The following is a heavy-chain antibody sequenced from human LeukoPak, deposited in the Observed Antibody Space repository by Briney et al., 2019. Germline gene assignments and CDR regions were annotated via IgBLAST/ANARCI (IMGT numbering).Heavy chain of an antibody. CDR1: AFTFSDYS. Sequence: PGESLRLSCAASAFTFSDYSMNWVRQAPGKGLERFSYISGRSSTIYYADSVRGRFTICRVNAKNSMYLQMNSLRAEDTAVYYCARDRLTSGSYFFDYWGQGTLVTVSS. V-gene: IGHV3-48*01. J-gene: IGHJ4*02. D-gene: IGHD1-26*01. CDR3: ARDRLTSGSYFFDY. CDR2: ISGRSSTI.